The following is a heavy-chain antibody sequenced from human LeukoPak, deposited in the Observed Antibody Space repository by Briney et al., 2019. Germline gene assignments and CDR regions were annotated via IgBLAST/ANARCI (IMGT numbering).Heavy chain of an antibody. V-gene: IGHV3-7*03. Sequence: GGSLRLSCAASGFTFTTYWMSWVRQAPGKGLEWVANINEDGSEEYFVDSVKGRFTISRDNAKNSLYLQMNSLRAKDTAVYYCAKDDGWVQYANWGQGTLVTVSS. J-gene: IGHJ4*02. CDR1: GFTFTTYW. CDR2: INEDGSEE. CDR3: AKDDGWVQYAN. D-gene: IGHD5-24*01.